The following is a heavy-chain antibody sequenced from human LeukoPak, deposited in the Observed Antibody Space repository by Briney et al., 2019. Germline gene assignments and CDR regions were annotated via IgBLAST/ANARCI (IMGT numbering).Heavy chain of an antibody. CDR1: GFSDRSNY. Sequence: PGGSLSLSCAASGFSDRSNYISWVRQAPGRGVEGVSMIYSDGSIFHADSVQGRVTMSQDNWRNTLDLQMTSLRAEGTGVYFCARDRRRLLGINSDGDAFYIGGRGTIVTVSS. CDR3: ARDRRRLLGINSDGDAFYI. J-gene: IGHJ3*02. D-gene: IGHD5-24*01. CDR2: IYSDGSI. V-gene: IGHV3-53*01.